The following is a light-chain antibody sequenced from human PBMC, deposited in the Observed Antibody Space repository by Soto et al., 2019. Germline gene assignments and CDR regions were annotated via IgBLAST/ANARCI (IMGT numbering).Light chain of an antibody. CDR1: QSISSW. Sequence: DIQMTQSPSTLSACVGDRVTITCRASQSISSWLAWYQQKPGKAPKLLIYAATSLQSGVPSRFSGSGSGTDFTLTISSLQPEDFAKYYCQQSYSTPQTFGQGTKVDIK. J-gene: IGKJ1*01. CDR3: QQSYSTPQT. V-gene: IGKV1-39*01. CDR2: AAT.